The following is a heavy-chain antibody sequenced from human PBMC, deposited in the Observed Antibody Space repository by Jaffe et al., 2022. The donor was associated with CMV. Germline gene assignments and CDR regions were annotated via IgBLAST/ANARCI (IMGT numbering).Heavy chain of an antibody. Sequence: EVQLVESGGGLIQPGGSLRLSCAVSGFTVSSNYMSWVRQAPGKGLEWVSVIYSGGSTYYADSVKGRFTISRDNSKNTLYLQMNGLRAEDTAVYYCARSGEWLRFGPFDYWGQGTLVTVSS. V-gene: IGHV3-53*01. J-gene: IGHJ4*02. CDR3: ARSGEWLRFGPFDY. CDR1: GFTVSSNY. D-gene: IGHD5-12*01. CDR2: IYSGGST.